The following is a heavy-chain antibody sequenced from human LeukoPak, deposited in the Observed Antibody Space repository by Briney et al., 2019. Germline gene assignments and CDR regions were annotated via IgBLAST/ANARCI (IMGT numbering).Heavy chain of an antibody. J-gene: IGHJ4*02. CDR1: GGSISSGSYY. Sequence: KSSETLSPTCTVSGGSISSGSYYWSWIRQPAGKGPEWIGRIYTSGSTNYNPSLKSRVTMSVDTSKNQFSLKLSSVTAADTAVYYCARGSGYYDSSGYYYVATPFDYWGQGTLVTVSS. CDR3: ARGSGYYDSSGYYYVATPFDY. CDR2: IYTSGST. V-gene: IGHV4-61*02. D-gene: IGHD3-22*01.